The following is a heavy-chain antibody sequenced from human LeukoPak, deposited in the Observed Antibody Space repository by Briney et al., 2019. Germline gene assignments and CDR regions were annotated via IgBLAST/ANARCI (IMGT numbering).Heavy chain of an antibody. CDR3: ARVAAGYSINYFDY. D-gene: IGHD4-23*01. CDR2: ISTGSSTT. CDR1: EFAFSTYN. V-gene: IGHV3-48*02. J-gene: IGHJ4*02. Sequence: GGSLRLSGAASEFAFSTYNMNWVRQAPGKGLEWVSYISTGSSTTYYADSVKGRFTISRDNVENSLYLQMNSLRDEDTAVYYCARVAAGYSINYFDYWGQGTLVTVSS.